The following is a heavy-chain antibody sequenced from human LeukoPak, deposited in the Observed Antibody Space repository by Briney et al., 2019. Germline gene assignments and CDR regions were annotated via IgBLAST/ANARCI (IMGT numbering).Heavy chain of an antibody. CDR1: AFTFCGYS. J-gene: IGHJ4*02. CDR2: ISIRMSK. CDR3: ARDSRSIAVSKGGLDY. Sequence: PGGYLRCYGAGSAFTFCGYSLDRVGNGPGLGWEWGSTISIRMSKNYAHSVKGRLTISRDNAKNSLDLQMDSLRDEDTAVYYCARDSRSIAVSKGGLDYWGQGPLVTVSS. D-gene: IGHD6-6*01. V-gene: IGHV3-21*04.